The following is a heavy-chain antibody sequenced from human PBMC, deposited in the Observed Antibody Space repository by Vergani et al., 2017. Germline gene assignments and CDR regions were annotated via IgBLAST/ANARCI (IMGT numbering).Heavy chain of an antibody. Sequence: QVQLQESGPGLVKPSQTLSLTCTVSGGSFSTGGQSWTWLRQAAGKGLEWIGRIYTSGAPNYNPSLRSRAIVSVDASKKQFSLKLTSVTAADTAVYYCARDGGEYDKDALDVWGQGTKVTVTS. D-gene: IGHD2-21*01. CDR2: IYTSGAP. J-gene: IGHJ3*01. CDR1: GGSFSTGGQS. CDR3: ARDGGEYDKDALDV. V-gene: IGHV4-61*02.